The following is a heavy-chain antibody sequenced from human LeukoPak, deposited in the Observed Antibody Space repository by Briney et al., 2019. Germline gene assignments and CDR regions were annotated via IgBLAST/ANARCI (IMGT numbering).Heavy chain of an antibody. CDR3: ATGYCSGGSCYPPDY. D-gene: IGHD2-15*01. J-gene: IGHJ4*02. CDR2: FDPEDGET. CDR1: GYTLTELS. Sequence: ASVKVSCKVSGYTLTELSMHWVGQAPGKGLEWMGGFDPEDGETIYAQKFQGGVTMTEDTSTDTAYMELSSLRSEDTAVYYCATGYCSGGSCYPPDYWGQGTLVTVSS. V-gene: IGHV1-24*01.